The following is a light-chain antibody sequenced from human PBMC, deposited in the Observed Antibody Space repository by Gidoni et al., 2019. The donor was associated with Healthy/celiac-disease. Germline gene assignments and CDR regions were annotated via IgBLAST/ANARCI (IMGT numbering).Light chain of an antibody. J-gene: IGKJ1*01. CDR1: PRVSSY. Sequence: DIVLTQSPATLSLSPGEQATLSCRASPRVSSYLAWYQQKPGQAPRLLIYDASNRATGIPARFSGSGYGTDFTLTISSLEPEDFAVYYCQQRSNWAPWTFGQGTKVEIK. CDR2: DAS. CDR3: QQRSNWAPWT. V-gene: IGKV3-11*01.